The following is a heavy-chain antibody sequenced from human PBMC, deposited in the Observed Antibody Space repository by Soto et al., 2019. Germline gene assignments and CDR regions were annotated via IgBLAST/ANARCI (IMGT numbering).Heavy chain of an antibody. CDR1: GFSFSSYA. V-gene: IGHV3-23*01. J-gene: IGHJ4*02. CDR3: AKDHPVIEVVKVFEY. CDR2: ISGSGTKT. D-gene: IGHD3-22*01. Sequence: GGSLRLSCAASGFSFSSYAMSWVPQAPGKGLDWVSAISGSGTKTHYADSVKGRFTISRDNSKNTLYLQMNSLRAEDTAVYYCAKDHPVIEVVKVFEYWGRGALVTVSS.